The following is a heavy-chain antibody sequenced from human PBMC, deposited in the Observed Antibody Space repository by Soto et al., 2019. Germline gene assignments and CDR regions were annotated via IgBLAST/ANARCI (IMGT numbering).Heavy chain of an antibody. J-gene: IGHJ4*02. CDR3: ARDKGYYYDSSGYAHFDY. D-gene: IGHD3-22*01. Sequence: SETLSLTCTVSGGSISSYYWSWIRQPPGKGLEWIGYIYYSGSTNYNPSLKSRVTISVDTSKNQFSLKLSSVTAADTAVYYCARDKGYYYDSSGYAHFDYWGQGTLVTVSS. CDR2: IYYSGST. CDR1: GGSISSYY. V-gene: IGHV4-59*01.